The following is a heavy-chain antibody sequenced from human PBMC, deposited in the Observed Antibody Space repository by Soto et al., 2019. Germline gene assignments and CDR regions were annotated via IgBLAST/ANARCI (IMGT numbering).Heavy chain of an antibody. Sequence: QVQLQESGPGLVKPSDTLSLTCAVSGYSISSSNWWGWIRQPPGKGLEWIGYIYYSGTTYYNPSLKSRVTMSVDTSKNQFSQKRTSVTAVDRAVYYCGRREIQGPIDYWGQGTLVPVPS. J-gene: IGHJ4*02. D-gene: IGHD1-26*01. V-gene: IGHV4-28*01. CDR1: GYSISSSNW. CDR2: IYYSGTT. CDR3: GRREIQGPIDY.